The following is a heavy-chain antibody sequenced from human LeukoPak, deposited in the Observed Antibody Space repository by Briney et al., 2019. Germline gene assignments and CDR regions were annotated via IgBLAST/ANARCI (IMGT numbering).Heavy chain of an antibody. CDR2: ISYDGGDK. V-gene: IGHV3-30-3*01. D-gene: IGHD3-10*01. J-gene: IGHJ4*02. CDR1: GFTLRSYP. CDR3: ATSLLWFGELLADTDF. Sequence: QSGGSLRLSCVASGFTLRSYPMHWVRQAPGEGLEWVAAISYDGGDKYYADSVRGRFTISRDNSKNTLYLEMSSLRAEDTAVYYCATSLLWFGELLADTDFWGQGSLVTVSS.